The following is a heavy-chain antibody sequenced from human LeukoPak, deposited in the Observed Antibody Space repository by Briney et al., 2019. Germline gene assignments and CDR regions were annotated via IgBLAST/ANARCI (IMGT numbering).Heavy chain of an antibody. J-gene: IGHJ4*02. Sequence: QPGRSLRLSCTASGFTFGDYAMSWVRQAPGKGLEWVGFIRSKAYGGTTEYAASVKGRFTISRDDSKSIAYLQMNSLKTEDTAVYYCTREYMVAVAAYFDYWGQGTLVTVSS. D-gene: IGHD6-19*01. CDR2: IRSKAYGGTT. CDR3: TREYMVAVAAYFDY. V-gene: IGHV3-49*04. CDR1: GFTFGDYA.